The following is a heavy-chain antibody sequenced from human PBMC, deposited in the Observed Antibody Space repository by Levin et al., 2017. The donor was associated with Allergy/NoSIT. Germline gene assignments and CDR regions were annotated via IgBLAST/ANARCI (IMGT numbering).Heavy chain of an antibody. Sequence: SETLSLTCTVSGGSISSSDYYWGWIRQTPGKGLDWIGSIYYSGSTNYKPSLKRRLTISVDTSKNQFSLMLRSMTATDTAVYYCARLGYYFEASGYNIDYWGQGTLVTVSS. D-gene: IGHD3-22*01. CDR2: IYYSGST. J-gene: IGHJ4*02. V-gene: IGHV4-39*01. CDR3: ARLGYYFEASGYNIDY. CDR1: GGSISSSDYY.